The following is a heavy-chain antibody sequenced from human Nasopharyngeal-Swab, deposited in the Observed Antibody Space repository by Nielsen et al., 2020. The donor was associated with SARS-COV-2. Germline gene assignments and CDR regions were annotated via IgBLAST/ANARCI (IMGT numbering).Heavy chain of an antibody. CDR2: ISSSSSYT. V-gene: IGHV3-11*06. J-gene: IGHJ3*02. D-gene: IGHD3-9*01. Sequence: WIRQPPGKGLEWVSYISSSSSYTNYADSVKGRFTISRDNAKNSLYLQMNSLRAEDTAVYYCARAGLRYDAFDIWGQGTMVTVSS. CDR3: ARAGLRYDAFDI.